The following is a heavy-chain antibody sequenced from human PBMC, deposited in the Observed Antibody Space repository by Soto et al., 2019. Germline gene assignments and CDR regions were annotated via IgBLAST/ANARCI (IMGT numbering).Heavy chain of an antibody. CDR3: ARHVKKAVRDCSGGSCYTPWGYYYYGMDV. V-gene: IGHV4-39*01. D-gene: IGHD2-15*01. CDR1: GGSISSSSYY. CDR2: IYYSGST. J-gene: IGHJ6*02. Sequence: SETLSLTCTVSGGSISSSSYYWGWIRQPPGKGLEWIGSIYYSGSTYYNPSLKSRVTISVDTSKNQFSLKLSSVTAADTAVYYCARHVKKAVRDCSGGSCYTPWGYYYYGMDVWGQGTTVTVSS.